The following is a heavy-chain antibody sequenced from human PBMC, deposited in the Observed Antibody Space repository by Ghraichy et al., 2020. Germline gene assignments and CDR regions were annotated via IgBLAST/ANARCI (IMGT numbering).Heavy chain of an antibody. CDR3: ANGPKRIQLWLGY. CDR1: GFTFSSYA. CDR2: ISGSGGST. J-gene: IGHJ4*02. Sequence: GGSLRLSCAASGFTFSSYAMSWVRQAPGKGLEWVSAISGSGGSTYYADSVKGRFTISRDNSKNTLYLQMNSLRAEDTAIYYCANGPKRIQLWLGYWGQGTLVTVSS. V-gene: IGHV3-23*01. D-gene: IGHD5-18*01.